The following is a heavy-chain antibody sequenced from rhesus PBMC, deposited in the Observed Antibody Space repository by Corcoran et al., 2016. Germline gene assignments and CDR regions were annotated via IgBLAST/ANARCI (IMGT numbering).Heavy chain of an antibody. CDR2: ISGSSGST. J-gene: IGHJ4*01. V-gene: IGHV4-65*01. D-gene: IGHD3-28*01. Sequence: QVQLQESGPGLVKPSETLSLTCAVSGGSVSSSNWWSWSRQPPGKGLEWIGYISGSSGSTYHNPSLNIRVTISTDTSKNQFSLKLSSVTAADTAVYYCARIYDSGYFDYWGQGVLVTVSS. CDR3: ARIYDSGYFDY. CDR1: GGSVSSSNW.